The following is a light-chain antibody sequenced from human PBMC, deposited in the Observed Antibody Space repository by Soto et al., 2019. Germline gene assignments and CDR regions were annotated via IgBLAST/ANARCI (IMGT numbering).Light chain of an antibody. CDR2: GAS. Sequence: DMVITQSPATLSVSTGVDAALPCRASPSVSDTLAWYQQRPGQAPVLRIRGASARASGFPVWFSGIGSGTDFSRTIRGLLFDDCAVFCLHQYGDWLWSLVPGTKVDI. CDR1: PSVSDT. CDR3: HQYGDWLWS. V-gene: IGKV3-15*01. J-gene: IGKJ3*01.